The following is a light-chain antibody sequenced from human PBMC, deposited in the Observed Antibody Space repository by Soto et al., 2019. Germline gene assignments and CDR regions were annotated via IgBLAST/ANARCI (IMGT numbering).Light chain of an antibody. V-gene: IGKV3-20*01. CDR2: GAS. CDR3: PQYGSSWT. CDR1: QSVSSTY. J-gene: IGKJ1*01. Sequence: EIVLTQSPGTLSLSPGERATLSCRASQSVSSTYLAWYQQKPGQAPRLLIYGASSRATGIPDRFSGSGSGTDFILTISRLEPEDFEMYYCPQYGSSWTFGQGTKVEIK.